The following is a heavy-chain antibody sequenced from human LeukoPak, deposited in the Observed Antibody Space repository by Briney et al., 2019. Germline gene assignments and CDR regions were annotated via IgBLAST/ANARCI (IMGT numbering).Heavy chain of an antibody. CDR2: IKQDGSQK. D-gene: IGHD6-19*01. V-gene: IGHV3-7*03. CDR1: GFTFSSYW. J-gene: IGHJ4*02. Sequence: PGGSLRLSCAASGFTFSSYWMSWVRQAPGKGLEWVANIKQDGSQKYYVDSVKGRFTISRDNAKNSLYLQMNSLRAEDTALYYCAKDKGGGCIDYWGQGTLVTVSS. CDR3: AKDKGGGCIDY.